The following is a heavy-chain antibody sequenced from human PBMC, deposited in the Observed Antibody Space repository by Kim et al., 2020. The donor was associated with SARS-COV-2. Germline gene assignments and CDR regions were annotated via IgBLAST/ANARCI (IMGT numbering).Heavy chain of an antibody. V-gene: IGHV3-23*03. CDR1: GFTFSSYA. CDR3: AKATDHSSSWPNWFDP. J-gene: IGHJ5*02. Sequence: GSLRLSCAASGFTFSSYAMSWVRQAPGKGLEWVSVIYSGCSSTYYADSVKGRFTISRDNSKNTLYLQMNSLRAEDTAVYYCAKATDHSSSWPNWFDPWGQGTLVTVSS. CDR2: IYSGCSST. D-gene: IGHD6-13*01.